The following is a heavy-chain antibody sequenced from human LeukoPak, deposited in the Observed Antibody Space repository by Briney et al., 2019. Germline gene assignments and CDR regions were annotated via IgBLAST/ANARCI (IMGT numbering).Heavy chain of an antibody. CDR3: ARYDRYCSGGDCHYYFDY. CDR2: IIPIFGTA. Sequence: ASVKVSCKASGGTFSSYAISWVRQAPGQGLEWMGGIIPIFGTANYAQKFQGRVTITADESTSTAYMELSSLRSDDTAVYYCARYDRYCSGGDCHYYFDYWGQGTLVTVSS. D-gene: IGHD2-15*01. V-gene: IGHV1-69*13. CDR1: GGTFSSYA. J-gene: IGHJ4*02.